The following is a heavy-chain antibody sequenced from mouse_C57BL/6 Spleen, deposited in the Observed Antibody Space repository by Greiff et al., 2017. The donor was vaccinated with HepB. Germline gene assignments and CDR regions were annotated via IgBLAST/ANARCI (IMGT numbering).Heavy chain of an antibody. D-gene: IGHD1-1*01. CDR1: GYTFTSYW. Sequence: VQLQQPGAELVMPGASVKLSCKASGYTFTSYWMHWVKQRPGQGLEWIGEIDPSDSYTNYNQKFKGKSTLTVDKSSSTAYMQRGSLTSEDSAVYYCARSPDYYGRSPHWSIGVGGTGTTVTVSS. CDR2: IDPSDSYT. V-gene: IGHV1-69*01. CDR3: ARSPDYYGRSPHWSIGV. J-gene: IGHJ1*03.